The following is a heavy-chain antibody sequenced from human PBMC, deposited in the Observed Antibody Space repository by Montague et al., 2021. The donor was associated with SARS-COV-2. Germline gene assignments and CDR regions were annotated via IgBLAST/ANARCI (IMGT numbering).Heavy chain of an antibody. CDR2: IYYTGST. J-gene: IGHJ3*01. CDR3: ARPGCAYSSGLDAFEV. V-gene: IGHV4-39*01. D-gene: IGHD5-18*01. CDR1: GGSISNSIYY. Sequence: SETLSLTCTVSGGSISNSIYYWGWIRQPPGKGLEWIGRIYYTGSTYYNPSLKSRVTISMNTSNNQFSLKLTSATAADTAAYYCARPGCAYSSGLDAFEVWGQGTMVTVSS.